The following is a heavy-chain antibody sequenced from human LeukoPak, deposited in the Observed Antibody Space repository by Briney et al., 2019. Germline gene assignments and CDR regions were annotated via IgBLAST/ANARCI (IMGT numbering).Heavy chain of an antibody. D-gene: IGHD1-26*01. CDR1: GYTFTSYG. CDR2: ISAYNGNT. J-gene: IGHJ4*02. V-gene: IGHV1-18*01. Sequence: ASVKVSCKASGYTFTSYGISWVRQAPGQGLEWMGWISAYNGNTNYAQKLQGRVTMTTDTSTSTAYMELRSLRSDDTAVYYCARDIGQRLPGAPDYWGQGTLVTVSS. CDR3: ARDIGQRLPGAPDY.